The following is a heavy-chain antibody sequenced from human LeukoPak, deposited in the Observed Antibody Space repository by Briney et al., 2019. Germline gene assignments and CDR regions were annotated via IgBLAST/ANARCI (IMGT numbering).Heavy chain of an antibody. J-gene: IGHJ4*02. CDR1: GFTFSSYA. Sequence: TGGSLRLSCAASGFTFSSYAMHWVRQAPGKGLEWVAVISYDGSNKYYADSVKGRFTISRDNSKNTLYLQMNSLRAEDTAVYYCARDHEVVVPAASVDYWGQGTLVTVSS. CDR2: ISYDGSNK. V-gene: IGHV3-30*01. CDR3: ARDHEVVVPAASVDY. D-gene: IGHD2-2*01.